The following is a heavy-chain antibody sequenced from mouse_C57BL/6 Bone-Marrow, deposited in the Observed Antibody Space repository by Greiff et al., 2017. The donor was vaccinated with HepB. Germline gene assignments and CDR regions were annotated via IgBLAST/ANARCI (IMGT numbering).Heavy chain of an antibody. V-gene: IGHV1-15*01. CDR3: TRDTRYAMDY. CDR2: IDPETGGT. Sequence: VKLVESGAELVRPGASVTLSCKASGYTFTDYEMHWVKQTPVHGLEWIGAIDPETGGTAYNQKFKGKAILTADKSSSTAYMELRSLTSEDSAVYYCTRDTRYAMDYWGQGTSVTVSS. D-gene: IGHD5-1-1*01. J-gene: IGHJ4*01. CDR1: GYTFTDYE.